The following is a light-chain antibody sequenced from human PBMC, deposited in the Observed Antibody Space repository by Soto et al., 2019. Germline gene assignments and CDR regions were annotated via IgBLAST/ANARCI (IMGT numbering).Light chain of an antibody. V-gene: IGKV3-20*01. Sequence: EIVLTQSPGTLSLSPGERATLSCRASQSISSSYLAWYQQKPGQSPRLLIYGASNRTTDIPDRFSGSGSGTAFTFTFSRLAPENFAVYYCQHYGSSRICTFGPGTKVDIK. CDR3: QHYGSSRICT. CDR1: QSISSSY. J-gene: IGKJ3*01. CDR2: GAS.